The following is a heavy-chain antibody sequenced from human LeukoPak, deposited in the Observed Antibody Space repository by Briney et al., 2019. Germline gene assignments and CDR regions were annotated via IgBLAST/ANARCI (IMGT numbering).Heavy chain of an antibody. CDR1: GGTFSSYA. J-gene: IGHJ4*02. CDR3: ASYGYSYGHYFDY. CDR2: IIPIFGTA. Sequence: ASVKVSCKASGGTFSSYAISWVRQAPGQGLEWMGGIIPIFGTANYAQKFQGRVTITADKSTSTAYMELSSLRSEDTAVYYCASYGYSYGHYFDYWGQGTLVTVSS. D-gene: IGHD5-18*01. V-gene: IGHV1-69*06.